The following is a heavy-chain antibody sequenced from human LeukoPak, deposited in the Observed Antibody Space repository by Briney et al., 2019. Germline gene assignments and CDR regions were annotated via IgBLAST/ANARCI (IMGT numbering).Heavy chain of an antibody. Sequence: GGSLRLSCAASGFAFSTYWMTWVRQAPGKGLEWVANIKPDGRDKYYVDSVKGRFTISRDNAKNSLYLQMNSLRAEDTAVYYCAGVAGTDPDAFDIWGQGTMVTVSS. V-gene: IGHV3-7*04. D-gene: IGHD6-19*01. CDR2: IKPDGRDK. CDR3: AGVAGTDPDAFDI. J-gene: IGHJ3*02. CDR1: GFAFSTYW.